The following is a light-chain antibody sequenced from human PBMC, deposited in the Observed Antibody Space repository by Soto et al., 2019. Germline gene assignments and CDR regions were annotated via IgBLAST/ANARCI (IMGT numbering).Light chain of an antibody. CDR3: QQYNNWPYT. J-gene: IGKJ2*01. V-gene: IGKV3-15*01. Sequence: EIVRTQSPATLSVSPGERATLSCRASQSVSSNLAWYQQKPGQAPRLLIYGASTRATGIPARFSGSGSGTEFTLTSISLQSEDFAVYYCQQYNNWPYTFGQGTKLEIK. CDR2: GAS. CDR1: QSVSSN.